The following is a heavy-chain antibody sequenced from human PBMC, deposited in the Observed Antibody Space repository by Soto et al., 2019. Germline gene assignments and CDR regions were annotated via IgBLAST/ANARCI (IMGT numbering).Heavy chain of an antibody. CDR3: ARDPGVAARPNPTYFYYYCMDV. D-gene: IGHD6-6*01. CDR2: ISAYNGNT. CDR1: GYTFTSYG. J-gene: IGHJ6*02. V-gene: IGHV1-18*01. Sequence: ASVKVSCKASGYTFTSYGISWVRQAPGQGLEWMGWISAYNGNTNYAQKLQGRVTMTTDTSTSTAYMALRSLRSDDTAVYYCARDPGVAARPNPTYFYYYCMDVWGQGTTVTVSS.